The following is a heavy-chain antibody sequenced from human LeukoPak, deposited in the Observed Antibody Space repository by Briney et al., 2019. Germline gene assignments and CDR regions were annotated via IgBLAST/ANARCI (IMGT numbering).Heavy chain of an antibody. D-gene: IGHD2-2*02. CDR3: AKDLPYTRGNWFDP. CDR2: IRYGGSNK. Sequence: AGGSLRLSCAASGFTFSSYGMHWVRQAPGKGLEWVAFIRYGGSNKYYADSVKGRFTISRDNSKNTLYLQMNSLRAEDTAVYYCAKDLPYTRGNWFDPWGQGTLVTASS. V-gene: IGHV3-30*02. J-gene: IGHJ5*02. CDR1: GFTFSSYG.